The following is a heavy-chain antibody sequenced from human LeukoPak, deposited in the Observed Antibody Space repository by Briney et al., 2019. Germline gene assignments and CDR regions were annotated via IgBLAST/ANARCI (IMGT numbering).Heavy chain of an antibody. CDR3: ARDPSNTSGFYAYLDS. CDR1: VYTFTSHG. J-gene: IGHJ4*02. D-gene: IGHD6-19*01. V-gene: IGHV1-18*01. Sequence: ASVKVSCKASVYTFTSHGISWVRQAPGQGLEWMGWISAYNGDTKYAQKTQGRVTMTTDASTSTAYMELRSLRSDDTAMYYCARDPSNTSGFYAYLDSWGQGTLVTVSS. CDR2: ISAYNGDT.